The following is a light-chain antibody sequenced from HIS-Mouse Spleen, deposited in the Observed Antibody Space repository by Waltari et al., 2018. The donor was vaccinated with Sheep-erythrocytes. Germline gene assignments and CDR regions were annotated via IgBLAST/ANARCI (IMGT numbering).Light chain of an antibody. J-gene: IGKJ3*01. V-gene: IGKV1-39*01. CDR1: QSISSY. CDR3: QQSYSTPQFT. CDR2: AAS. Sequence: DIQMTQSPSSLSASVGDRVTITCRASQSISSYLNWYQQKPGKAPKLLIYAASSLQSGVPSSFSGSVSGTDFTLTISNLQPEDFATYYCQQSYSTPQFTFDPGTKVDIK.